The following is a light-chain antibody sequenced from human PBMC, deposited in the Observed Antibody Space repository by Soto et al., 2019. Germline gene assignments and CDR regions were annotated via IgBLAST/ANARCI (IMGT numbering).Light chain of an antibody. J-gene: IGKJ3*01. CDR2: GAS. V-gene: IGKV3-20*01. CDR3: QKFASSPRFT. CDR1: QTVSSTH. Sequence: EIVLTQSPGTLSLSPGDRATLSCWASQTVSSTHLAWYQQKPGQAPRLLIHGASNRATGIPDRFSGSGSGTDFTLTISRLEPEDFAVYYCQKFASSPRFTFGPGTKVESK.